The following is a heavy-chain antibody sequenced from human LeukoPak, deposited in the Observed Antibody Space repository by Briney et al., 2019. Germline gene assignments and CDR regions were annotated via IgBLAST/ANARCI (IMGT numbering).Heavy chain of an antibody. CDR3: ARGTSDDFWSANWGYYFDY. CDR2: IYYSGST. V-gene: IGHV4-31*03. CDR1: GGSISSSSYY. Sequence: SETLSLTCTVSGGSISSSSYYWGWIRQPPGKGLEWIGYIYYSGSTYYNPSLKSRVTISVDTSKNQFSLKLSSVSAADTAVYYCARGTSDDFWSANWGYYFDYWGQGTLVTVSS. J-gene: IGHJ4*02. D-gene: IGHD3-3*01.